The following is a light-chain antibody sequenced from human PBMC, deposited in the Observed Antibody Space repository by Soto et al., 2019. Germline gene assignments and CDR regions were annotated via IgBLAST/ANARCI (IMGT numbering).Light chain of an antibody. Sequence: EIVLTQSPGTLSLSPGERAALSCRASQGFSSSFLAWYQHRPGQAPRLLIYGASSRATDIPDRFSGSRSAKDFTLTISRLEHEDFAVYYCQQYGHSPTFGPGTTVEIK. CDR3: QQYGHSPT. CDR1: QGFSSSF. CDR2: GAS. V-gene: IGKV3-20*01. J-gene: IGKJ1*01.